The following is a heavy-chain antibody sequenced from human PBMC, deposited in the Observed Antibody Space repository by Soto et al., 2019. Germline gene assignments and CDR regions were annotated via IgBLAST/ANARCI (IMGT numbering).Heavy chain of an antibody. J-gene: IGHJ3*02. Sequence: ASVKVSCKTSGYTFTDYYTHWLRQTPGQGLEWMGWMNPKSGGAYFAQKFQGRVTLTRDTSIGTAYIEVNSLTSDDTAVYFCTRENIEHSDGLYDAFDIWGQGTTVTVSS. CDR1: GYTFTDYY. D-gene: IGHD5-18*01. CDR2: MNPKSGGA. V-gene: IGHV1-2*02. CDR3: TRENIEHSDGLYDAFDI.